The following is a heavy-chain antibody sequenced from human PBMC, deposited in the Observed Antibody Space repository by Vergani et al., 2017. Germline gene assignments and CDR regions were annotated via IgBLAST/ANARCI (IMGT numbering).Heavy chain of an antibody. J-gene: IGHJ3*02. D-gene: IGHD1-14*01. CDR1: GFTFNAYY. CDR2: ISVSGTSI. CDR3: ARVGTWAFDI. V-gene: IGHV3-11*01. Sequence: QEQLVESGGGLAKPGGSLRLSCEASGFTFNAYYMSWVRQASGKGLECVSYISVSGTSIHYADSVKGRFTISRDNAKSSLSLQMHSLTAEDTAVYFCARVGTWAFDIWGQGTVVTVSS.